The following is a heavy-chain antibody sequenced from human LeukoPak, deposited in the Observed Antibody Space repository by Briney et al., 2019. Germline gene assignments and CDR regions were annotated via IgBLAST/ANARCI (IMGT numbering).Heavy chain of an antibody. CDR3: ARDPVGGSTIFDY. J-gene: IGHJ4*02. CDR1: GDSVSSNSAA. V-gene: IGHV6-1*01. Sequence: SQTLSLTCALSGDSVSSNSAAWNWIRQSPSRGLEWLGRTYYRSKWYYDYAVAVKSRISINPDTSKNQFSLQFSSVTPEDTAVYYCARDPVGGSTIFDYWGQGTLVTVSS. CDR2: TYYRSKWYY. D-gene: IGHD1-26*01.